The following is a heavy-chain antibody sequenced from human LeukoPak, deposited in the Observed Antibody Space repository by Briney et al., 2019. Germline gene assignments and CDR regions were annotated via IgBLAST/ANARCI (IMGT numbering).Heavy chain of an antibody. CDR2: INYSVST. Sequence: PSETLSLTCTVSGGSVSSTTYYWSWIRQPPGKGLEWIASINYSVSTYYNPSLKSRVTISVDTSENQFSLKLSSVTAADTAVYYCARYVVYGSGKYYFDYWGQGTLVTVSS. CDR3: ARYVVYGSGKYYFDY. V-gene: IGHV4-39*01. CDR1: GGSVSSTTYY. J-gene: IGHJ4*02. D-gene: IGHD3-10*01.